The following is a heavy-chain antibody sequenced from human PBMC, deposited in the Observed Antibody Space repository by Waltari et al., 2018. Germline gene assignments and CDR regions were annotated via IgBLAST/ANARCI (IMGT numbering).Heavy chain of an antibody. CDR2: IYYSGST. J-gene: IGHJ2*01. D-gene: IGHD2-15*01. CDR1: GGSISSYY. Sequence: QVQLQESGPGLVKPSETLSLTCTVSGGSISSYYWSWIRQPPGKGREWFGYIYYSGSTNYNPSLKSRVTISVDTSKNQFSLKLSSVTAADTAVYYCARGLTGINGVCSGGSCYYWYFDLWGRGTLVTVSS. CDR3: ARGLTGINGVCSGGSCYYWYFDL. V-gene: IGHV4-59*01.